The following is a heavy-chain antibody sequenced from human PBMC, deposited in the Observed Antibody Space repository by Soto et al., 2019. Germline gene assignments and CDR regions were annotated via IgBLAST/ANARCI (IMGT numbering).Heavy chain of an antibody. CDR2: ISYDGSNK. V-gene: IGHV3-30*18. D-gene: IGHD4-17*01. CDR3: ANSQGGDGLSYYGMDV. Sequence: QVQLVESGGGVVQPGRSLRLSCAASGFTLSSYGMHWVRQAPGKGLEWVAVISYDGSNKYYADSVKGRFTISRDNSKNXLYLQMNSLRAEDTAVYYCANSQGGDGLSYYGMDVWGQGTTVTVSS. J-gene: IGHJ6*02. CDR1: GFTLSSYG.